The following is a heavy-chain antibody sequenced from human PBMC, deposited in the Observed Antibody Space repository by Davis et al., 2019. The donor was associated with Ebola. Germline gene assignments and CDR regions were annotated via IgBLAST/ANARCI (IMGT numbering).Heavy chain of an antibody. J-gene: IGHJ4*02. CDR3: ARAQFPTTSDH. V-gene: IGHV1-3*01. CDR1: GYTFTTYA. CDR2: INPDNGNT. D-gene: IGHD1-1*01. Sequence: AASVKVSCKASGYTFTTYALHWVRQAPGQRLEWMGWINPDNGNTKFSQKFQGRVTITRDTSASTAYMELSSLRSEDTAVYYCARAQFPTTSDHWGQGTLVTVSS.